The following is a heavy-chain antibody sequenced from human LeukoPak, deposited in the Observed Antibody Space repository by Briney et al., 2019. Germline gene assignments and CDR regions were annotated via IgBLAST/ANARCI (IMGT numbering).Heavy chain of an antibody. CDR3: ATMVDWFDP. J-gene: IGHJ5*02. Sequence: SDTLSLTCTVSGGSIIGSYWSWIRQPPGKGLEWIGYIYYTGSTNYNPSLKSRVTISVDRSKNQFSLKLSSVTAADTAVYYCATMVDWFDPWGQGTLVTVSS. D-gene: IGHD2-15*01. V-gene: IGHV4-59*07. CDR2: IYYTGST. CDR1: GGSIIGSY.